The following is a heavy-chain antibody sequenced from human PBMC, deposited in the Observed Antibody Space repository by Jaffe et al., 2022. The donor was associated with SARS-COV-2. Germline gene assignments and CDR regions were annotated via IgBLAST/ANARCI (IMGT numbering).Heavy chain of an antibody. Sequence: EVLLVESGGDLVQPGGSLRLSCAASGFTFSNHWMTWVRQAPGKGLEWVANIRQDGNDRNYVASVRGRFTISRDNAKDSLYLQMNNLRAQDTAVYYCARGRRDYGFILDNWGQGILVTVSS. V-gene: IGHV3-7*01. CDR2: IRQDGNDR. J-gene: IGHJ4*02. CDR1: GFTFSNHW. D-gene: IGHD3-10*01. CDR3: ARGRRDYGFILDN.